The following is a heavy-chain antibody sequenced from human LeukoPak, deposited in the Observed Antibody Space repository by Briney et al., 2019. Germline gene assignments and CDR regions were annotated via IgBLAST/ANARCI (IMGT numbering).Heavy chain of an antibody. Sequence: ASVKVSCKASGYTFTDYNIHWVRQAPGQGLEWMGWINPNSGGTKYAQKLQGRVTMTTDTSTSTAYMELRSLRSDDTAVYYCARYFDWTKRGFDPWGQGTLVTVSS. CDR2: INPNSGGT. D-gene: IGHD3-9*01. V-gene: IGHV1-2*02. J-gene: IGHJ5*02. CDR3: ARYFDWTKRGFDP. CDR1: GYTFTDYN.